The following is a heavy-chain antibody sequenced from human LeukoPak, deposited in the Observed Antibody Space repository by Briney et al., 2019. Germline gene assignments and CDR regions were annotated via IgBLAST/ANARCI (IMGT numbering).Heavy chain of an antibody. V-gene: IGHV4-61*01. Sequence: PSETLSLTCTVSGGSVSSGSYYWSWIRQPPGKGLEWIGYIYKSGGTNYNPSLKSRVTISVDTSKNQFSLRLSSVIAADTAVYYCARDGDYWGQGTLVTVSS. CDR2: IYKSGGT. J-gene: IGHJ4*02. CDR1: GGSVSSGSYY. CDR3: ARDGDY.